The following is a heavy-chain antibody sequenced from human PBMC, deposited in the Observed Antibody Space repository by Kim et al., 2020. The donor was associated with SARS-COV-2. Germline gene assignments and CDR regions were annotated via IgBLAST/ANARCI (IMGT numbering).Heavy chain of an antibody. V-gene: IGHV4-30-2*03. Sequence: TPSLKSRFTISVDTSKNQFSLKLSSVTAADTAVYYCARHTEVWFGELLYYWGQGTLVTVSS. CDR3: ARHTEVWFGELLYY. J-gene: IGHJ4*02. D-gene: IGHD3-10*01.